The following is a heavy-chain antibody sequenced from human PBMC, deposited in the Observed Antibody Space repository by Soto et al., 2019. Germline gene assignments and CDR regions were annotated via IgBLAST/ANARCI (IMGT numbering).Heavy chain of an antibody. J-gene: IGHJ6*03. CDR3: ARVVAAGYYYYYYMDV. CDR1: GYTFTSYD. D-gene: IGHD6-13*01. V-gene: IGHV1-8*01. Sequence: ASVKVSCKASGYTFTSYDINWVRQATGQGLEWMGWMNPNSGNTGYAQKFQGRVTMTRNTSISTAYMELSSLRSEDTAVYYCARVVAAGYYYYYYMDVWGKGTTVTVS. CDR2: MNPNSGNT.